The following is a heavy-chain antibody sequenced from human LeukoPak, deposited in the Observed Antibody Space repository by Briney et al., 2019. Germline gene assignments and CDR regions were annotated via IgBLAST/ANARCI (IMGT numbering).Heavy chain of an antibody. Sequence: PSETLSLTCAVYGGSFSGYYWSWIRQPPGKGLEWIGEINHSGSTNYNPSLKSRVTISVDTSKNQFSLKLSSVTAADTAVYYCASHPRWLRVIRHYYFDYTGQRDLGT. J-gene: IGHJ4*02. CDR1: GGSFSGYY. V-gene: IGHV4-34*01. D-gene: IGHD5-12*01. CDR3: ASHPRWLRVIRHYYFDY. CDR2: INHSGST.